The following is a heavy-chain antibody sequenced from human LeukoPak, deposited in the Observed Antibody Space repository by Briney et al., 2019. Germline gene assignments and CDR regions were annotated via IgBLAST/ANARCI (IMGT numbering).Heavy chain of an antibody. Sequence: GGSLRLSCAASGFTFSSYAMHWVRQAPGKGLEGVAVISYDGSNKYYADSVKGRFTISRDNSKNTLYLQMNSLRAEDTAVYYCARALSGYYSGYYYYGMDVWGQGTTVTVSS. CDR2: ISYDGSNK. V-gene: IGHV3-30-3*01. D-gene: IGHD3-3*01. J-gene: IGHJ6*02. CDR1: GFTFSSYA. CDR3: ARALSGYYSGYYYYGMDV.